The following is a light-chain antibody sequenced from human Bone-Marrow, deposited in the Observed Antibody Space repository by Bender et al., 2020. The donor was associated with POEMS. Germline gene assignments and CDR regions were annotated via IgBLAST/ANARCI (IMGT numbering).Light chain of an antibody. CDR1: SSNFGAGYH. J-gene: IGLJ3*02. V-gene: IGLV1-40*01. CDR2: YDD. Sequence: QSFLTQPPSVSGAPGQTVTISCTGSSSNFGAGYHVHWYQQLPGTAPRLLIYYDDQLTPGVSDRFSLSKSGTSAYLAISGLQSEDEALYYCSAWDDSLSGWVFGGGTKLTVL. CDR3: SAWDDSLSGWV.